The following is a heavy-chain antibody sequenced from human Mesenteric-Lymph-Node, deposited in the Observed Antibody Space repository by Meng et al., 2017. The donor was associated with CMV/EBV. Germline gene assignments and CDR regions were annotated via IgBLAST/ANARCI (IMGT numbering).Heavy chain of an antibody. D-gene: IGHD3-3*01. Sequence: SVKVSCKASGGTFSNYTISWVRQAPGQGLEWMGGSIPIFDIANYAQKFQGRVTITADKSTSTAYMELSTLRSEDTAVYYCARDGYLGRFLEWSTPYYYGMDVWGQGTTVTVSS. J-gene: IGHJ6*02. CDR2: SIPIFDIA. V-gene: IGHV1-69*10. CDR1: GGTFSNYT. CDR3: ARDGYLGRFLEWSTPYYYGMDV.